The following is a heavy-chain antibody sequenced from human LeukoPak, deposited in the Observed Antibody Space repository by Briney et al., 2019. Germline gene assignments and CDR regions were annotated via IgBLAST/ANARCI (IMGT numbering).Heavy chain of an antibody. J-gene: IGHJ4*02. CDR3: AKNTLYYDSSGYYDY. CDR1: GYTFTGYY. Sequence: ASVKVSCKASGYTFTGYYMHWVRQAPGQGLEWMGRINPNSGGTNYAQKFQGRVTMTRDTSISIAYMELSRLRSDDTTVYYCAKNTLYYDSSGYYDYWGQGTLVTVSS. D-gene: IGHD3-22*01. CDR2: INPNSGGT. V-gene: IGHV1-2*06.